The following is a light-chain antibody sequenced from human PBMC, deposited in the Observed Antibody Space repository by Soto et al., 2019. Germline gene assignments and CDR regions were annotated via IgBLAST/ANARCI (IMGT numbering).Light chain of an antibody. CDR2: EVN. CDR3: CSSGGSPTYV. V-gene: IGLV2-23*02. Sequence: HSLLTQPASVPGSPGQSITISCTGTSSNVGSYKLVSWYQQHPGKAPKLMIFEVNKRPSGVSNRFSGSKSGHQASLTISGLKVEDAGDYYCCSSGGSPTYVFGTGTKVTVL. CDR1: SSNVGSYKL. J-gene: IGLJ1*01.